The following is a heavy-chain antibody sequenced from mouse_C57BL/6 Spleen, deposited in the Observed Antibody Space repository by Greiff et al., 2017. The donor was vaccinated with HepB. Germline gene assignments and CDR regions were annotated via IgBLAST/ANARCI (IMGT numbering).Heavy chain of an antibody. Sequence: EVQVVESGGGLVQPGGSLSLSCAASGFTFTDYYMSWVRQPPGKALEWLGFIRNKANGYTTEYSASVKGRFTISRDNSQSILYLQMNALRAEDSATYYCARYSSYGSSRFFDYWGQGTTLTVSS. CDR1: GFTFTDYY. CDR3: ARYSSYGSSRFFDY. J-gene: IGHJ2*01. V-gene: IGHV7-3*01. D-gene: IGHD1-1*01. CDR2: IRNKANGYTT.